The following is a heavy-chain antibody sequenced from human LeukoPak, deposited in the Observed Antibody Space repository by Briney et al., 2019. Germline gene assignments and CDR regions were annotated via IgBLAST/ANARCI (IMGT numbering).Heavy chain of an antibody. Sequence: ASVKVSCKASGYTFTSYGISWVRQAPGQGLEWMGWISAYNGNTNYAQKLQSRVTMTTDTSTSTAYMELRSLRSDDTAVYYCARILIQGVWIQRLYYFDYWGQGTLVTVSS. V-gene: IGHV1-18*01. CDR1: GYTFTSYG. D-gene: IGHD5-18*01. CDR2: ISAYNGNT. CDR3: ARILIQGVWIQRLYYFDY. J-gene: IGHJ4*02.